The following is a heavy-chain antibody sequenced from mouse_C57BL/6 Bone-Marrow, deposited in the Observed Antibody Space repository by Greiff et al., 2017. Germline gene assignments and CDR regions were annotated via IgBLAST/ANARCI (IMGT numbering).Heavy chain of an antibody. V-gene: IGHV10-1*01. CDR2: IRSKSNNYAT. J-gene: IGHJ4*01. Sequence: EVMLVESGGGLVQPKGSLKLSCAASGFSFNTYAMNWVRQAPGKGLEWVARIRSKSNNYATYYADSVKDRFTISRDDSESMLYLRMNNLKTEDTAMYYCVRLTAQATWAMDYWGQGTSVAVSS. CDR3: VRLTAQATWAMDY. D-gene: IGHD3-2*02. CDR1: GFSFNTYA.